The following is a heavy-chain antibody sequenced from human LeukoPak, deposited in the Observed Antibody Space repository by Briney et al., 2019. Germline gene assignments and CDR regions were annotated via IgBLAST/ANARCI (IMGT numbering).Heavy chain of an antibody. CDR2: IYYSGST. CDR1: GGSISSSSYY. V-gene: IGHV4-39*01. J-gene: IGHJ4*02. CDR3: ARQAGGSYLLPFDY. Sequence: SETLSLTCTVSGGSISSSSYYWGWIRQPPGEGLEWIGSIYYSGSTYYNPSLKSRVTISVDTSKNQFSLKLSSVTAADTAVYYCARQAGGSYLLPFDYWGQGTLVTVSS. D-gene: IGHD1-26*01.